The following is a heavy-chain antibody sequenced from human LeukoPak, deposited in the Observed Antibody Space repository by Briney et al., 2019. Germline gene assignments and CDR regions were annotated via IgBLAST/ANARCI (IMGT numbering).Heavy chain of an antibody. CDR1: GGSISSGDYY. CDR2: IYYSGST. D-gene: IGHD3-22*01. Sequence: SQTLSLTCTVSGGSISSGDYYWSWIRQPPGKGLEWIGYIYYSGSTYYNPSLKSRVTISVDTSKNQFSLKLSSVTAADTAVYSCASLSSGYYYYYMDVWGKGTTVTVSS. J-gene: IGHJ6*03. V-gene: IGHV4-30-4*08. CDR3: ASLSSGYYYYYMDV.